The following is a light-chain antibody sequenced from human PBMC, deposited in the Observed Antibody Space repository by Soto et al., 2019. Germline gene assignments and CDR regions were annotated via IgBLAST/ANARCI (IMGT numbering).Light chain of an antibody. CDR1: QSIRSY. CDR3: QQSYRTPRT. CDR2: DAS. V-gene: IGKV1-39*01. J-gene: IGKJ1*01. Sequence: DIQMTQSPSTLSASVGDKVTITCRASQSIRSYLNWVQQKPGKAPKLLIYDASSLQTGVPSRFSGSGSGTDFSLTISSLQPEDFATYYCQQSYRTPRTFGQGTKVDIK.